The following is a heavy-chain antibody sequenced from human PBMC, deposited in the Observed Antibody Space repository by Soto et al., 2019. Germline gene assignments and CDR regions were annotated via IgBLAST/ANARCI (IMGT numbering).Heavy chain of an antibody. CDR3: ARARLRAVYAFDI. D-gene: IGHD5-12*01. Sequence: QVQLQESDAGLVKASQTLSLTCTVSGGSVSSGAYYWTWIRQRQGKGLEWIGYIYYSGSTYYSPSLKGRPSISLSTSKNQFSLRLSSVTAADTAMYYCARARLRAVYAFDIWGQGTMVTVSS. CDR2: IYYSGST. J-gene: IGHJ3*02. CDR1: GGSVSSGAYY. V-gene: IGHV4-31*03.